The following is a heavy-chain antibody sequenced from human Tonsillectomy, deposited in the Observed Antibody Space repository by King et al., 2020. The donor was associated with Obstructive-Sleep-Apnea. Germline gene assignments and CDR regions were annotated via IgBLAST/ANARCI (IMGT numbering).Heavy chain of an antibody. J-gene: IGHJ4*02. CDR3: ARFDSSGYYSEQ. V-gene: IGHV4-31*03. Sequence: VQLQESGPGLVKPSQTLSLTCTVSGGSISSGGYYWSWIRQHPGKGLEWIGYIYYSGSTYYNPSLKSRVTISVDTSENQFSLKLSSVTAADTAVYYCARFDSSGYYSEQWGQGTRVTVSS. D-gene: IGHD3-22*01. CDR1: GGSISSGGYY. CDR2: IYYSGST.